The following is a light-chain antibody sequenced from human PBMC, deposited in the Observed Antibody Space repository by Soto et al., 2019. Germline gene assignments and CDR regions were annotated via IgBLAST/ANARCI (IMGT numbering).Light chain of an antibody. V-gene: IGKV3-20*01. CDR2: GAS. CDR3: QQYSKSHST. CDR1: QSVSSRY. J-gene: IGKJ1*01. Sequence: EIVLTQSPGTLSLSPGERATLSCRASQSVSSRYSAWYQQKPGQAPRLLMYGASSRATGIPDRFSGSGSGTDFTLTISRLEPEDFPVYYCQQYSKSHSTFGQGTKVDIK.